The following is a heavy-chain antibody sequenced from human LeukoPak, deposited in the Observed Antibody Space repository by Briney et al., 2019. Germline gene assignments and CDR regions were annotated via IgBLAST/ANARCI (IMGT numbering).Heavy chain of an antibody. V-gene: IGHV5-51*01. CDR1: GYSFTSYW. J-gene: IGHJ4*02. D-gene: IGHD3-22*01. Sequence: GESLKISCKGSGYSFTSYWIGWVRQMPGKGLEWMGIIYPGDSDTRYSPSFQGQVTISADKSISTAYLQWSSLKASDTAMYYCARDGSGYYYGLPFDYWGQGTLVTVSS. CDR2: IYPGDSDT. CDR3: ARDGSGYYYGLPFDY.